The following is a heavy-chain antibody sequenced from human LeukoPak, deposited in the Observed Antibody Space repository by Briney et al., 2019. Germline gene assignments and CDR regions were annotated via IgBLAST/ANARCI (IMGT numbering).Heavy chain of an antibody. CDR1: GFTFTNYW. D-gene: IGHD3-10*01. CDR3: ARTLWFGELLEGFDY. J-gene: IGHJ4*02. Sequence: PGGSLRLSCAASGFTFTNYWMHWVRQIPGKGLVWVSYINIHGSSTNYADSVKGRFTISRDNAKNTVYLQMDSLRAEDTALYYCARTLWFGELLEGFDYWGQGTLVTVSS. V-gene: IGHV3-74*01. CDR2: INIHGSST.